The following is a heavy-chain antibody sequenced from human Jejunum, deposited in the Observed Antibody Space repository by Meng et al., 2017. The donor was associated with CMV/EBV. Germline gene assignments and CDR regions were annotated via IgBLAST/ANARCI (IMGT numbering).Heavy chain of an antibody. J-gene: IGHJ4*02. V-gene: IGHV4-59*08. D-gene: IGHD3-10*01. CDR1: GVSINTYY. CDR3: ARHSSYHFDY. Sequence: QVQLQESGPGLVKPSETLSLTSTGPGVSINTYYWSWIRQPPGKGMEWIGYFYYSGSTKYNPSLKSRVTISGDTSKNQLSLSLNSVTASDTALYYCARHSSYHFDYWGQGTLVTVSS. CDR2: FYYSGST.